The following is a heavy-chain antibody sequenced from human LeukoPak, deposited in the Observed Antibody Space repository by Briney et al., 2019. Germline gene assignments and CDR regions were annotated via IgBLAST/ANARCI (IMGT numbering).Heavy chain of an antibody. CDR2: INSDGNT. D-gene: IGHD3-22*01. CDR1: GFTFSNYW. CDR3: AKEPSDSSGYYYLTGFDY. V-gene: IGHV3-74*01. J-gene: IGHJ4*02. Sequence: GGSLRLSCAASGFTFSNYWMHWVRQAPGKGLVWVSRINSDGNTSYADSVKGRFTISRDNSKNTLYLQMNSLRAEDTAVYYCAKEPSDSSGYYYLTGFDYWGQGTLVTVSS.